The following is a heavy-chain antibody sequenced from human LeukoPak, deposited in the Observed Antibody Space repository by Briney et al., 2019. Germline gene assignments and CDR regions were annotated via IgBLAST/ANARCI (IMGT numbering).Heavy chain of an antibody. Sequence: SVKVSCKASGYTFTIYDISWVRQAPGQGLEWMGGIIPIFGTANYAQKFQGRVTITADESTSTAYMELSSLRSEDTAVYYCARVDGSPDYWGQGTLVTVSS. CDR2: IIPIFGTA. CDR1: GYTFTIYD. D-gene: IGHD2-15*01. CDR3: ARVDGSPDY. V-gene: IGHV1-69*13. J-gene: IGHJ4*02.